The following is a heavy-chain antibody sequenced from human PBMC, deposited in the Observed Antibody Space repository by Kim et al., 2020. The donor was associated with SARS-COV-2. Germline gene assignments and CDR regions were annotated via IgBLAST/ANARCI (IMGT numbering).Heavy chain of an antibody. CDR1: GFTFNYYA. CDR2: ISFDGTNE. CDR3: ARGDGYNYVRGVDYLDY. V-gene: IGHV3-30*04. D-gene: IGHD3-16*01. J-gene: IGHJ4*02. Sequence: GGSLRLSCAASGFTFNYYAMYWVRQAPGKGLEWVAVISFDGTNENYADSVRGQFTISRDNSKNTLYLQMNSLRAEDTAVYYCARGDGYNYVRGVDYLDYWGQGTLVTVSS.